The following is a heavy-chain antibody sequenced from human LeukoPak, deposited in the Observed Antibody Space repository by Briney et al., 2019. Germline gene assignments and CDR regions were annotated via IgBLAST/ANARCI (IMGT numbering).Heavy chain of an antibody. D-gene: IGHD4-17*01. CDR1: GGSISSYY. CDR3: ARLTEGYYGDYGLDY. CDR2: IYYSGST. J-gene: IGHJ4*02. Sequence: SETLSLTCTVSGGSISSYYWSWIRQPPGKGLEWIGYIYYSGSTNYNPSLKSRVTISVDTSKNQFSLKLSSATAADTAVYYCARLTEGYYGDYGLDYWGQGTLVTVSS. V-gene: IGHV4-59*08.